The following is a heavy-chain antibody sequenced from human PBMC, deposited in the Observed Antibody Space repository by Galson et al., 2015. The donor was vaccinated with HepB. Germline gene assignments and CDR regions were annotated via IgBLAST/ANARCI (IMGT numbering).Heavy chain of an antibody. CDR2: IKRDGSEK. D-gene: IGHD6-13*01. Sequence: SLRLSCAASGFTFSSHWMSWVRQAPGKGLECVANIKRDGSEKYYVDSVKGRFTISRDDAKNSLYLQMSSLRAEDTAVYYCARGFSSRGWFDYWGQGTLVTVSS. J-gene: IGHJ5*01. V-gene: IGHV3-7*01. CDR3: ARGFSSRGWFDY. CDR1: GFTFSSHW.